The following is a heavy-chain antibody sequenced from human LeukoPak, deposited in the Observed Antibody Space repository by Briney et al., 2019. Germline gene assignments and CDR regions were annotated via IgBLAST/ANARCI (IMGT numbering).Heavy chain of an antibody. V-gene: IGHV1-69*13. CDR1: GYTFTSYA. Sequence: SVKVSCKASGYTFTSYAISWVRQAPGQGLEWMGGIIPIFGTANYAQKFQGRVTITADESTSTAYMELSSLRSEDTAVYYCVNYCSGGSCYGDKGCWFDPWGQGTLVTVSS. CDR3: VNYCSGGSCYGDKGCWFDP. J-gene: IGHJ5*02. D-gene: IGHD2-15*01. CDR2: IIPIFGTA.